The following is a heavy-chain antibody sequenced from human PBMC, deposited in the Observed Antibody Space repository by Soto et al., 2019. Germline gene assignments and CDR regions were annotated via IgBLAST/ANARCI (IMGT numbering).Heavy chain of an antibody. J-gene: IGHJ4*02. CDR1: GGSISSNY. Sequence: LALTCTVSGGSISSNYWTWIRQPPGKGLEWIGYVYNSGSTNYNPSLKSRVTISEDTSKSQFSLKVNSMTAADTAVYYCARYRREAVAGYTLDNWGQGILVTVSS. CDR3: ARYRREAVAGYTLDN. CDR2: VYNSGST. D-gene: IGHD6-13*01. V-gene: IGHV4-59*01.